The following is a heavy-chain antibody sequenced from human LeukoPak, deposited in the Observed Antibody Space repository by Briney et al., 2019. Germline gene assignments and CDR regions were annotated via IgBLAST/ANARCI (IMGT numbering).Heavy chain of an antibody. V-gene: IGHV4-34*01. CDR2: INHSGST. CDR1: GGSFSGYY. CDR3: ARAQGGPGLGY. D-gene: IGHD3-16*01. J-gene: IGHJ1*01. Sequence: PSETLSLTCAVYGGSFSGYYWSWIRQPPGRGLEWIAEINHSGSTNYNPSLKSRVTISVDTSKNQFSLKLSSVTAADTAVHYCARAQGGPGLGYWGQGTLVTVSS.